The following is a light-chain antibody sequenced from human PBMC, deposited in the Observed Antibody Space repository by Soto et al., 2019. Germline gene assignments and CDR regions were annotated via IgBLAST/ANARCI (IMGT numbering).Light chain of an antibody. CDR3: HQYYCAPQT. V-gene: IGKV4-1*01. CDR2: WAS. Sequence: DIVMTQSPDSLAVSLGERATINCKSSQSVLYSPNTKNYLAWYQQKPGHPPKLLVYWASTREAGVPDRFSGSGSGTDFTLTISSLQAEEAAVYYCHQYYCAPQTFGQGTKVEIK. CDR1: QSVLYSPNTKNY. J-gene: IGKJ1*01.